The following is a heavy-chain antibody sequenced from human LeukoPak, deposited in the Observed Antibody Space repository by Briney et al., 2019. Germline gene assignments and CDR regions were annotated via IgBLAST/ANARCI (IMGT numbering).Heavy chain of an antibody. Sequence: GGSLRLSCAASAFTFSNYAMSWIRQAPGKGLEWVSDISSSGSSTYYADSVKGRFTISRDNSKNTLYLQMNSLRAEDTVIYYRAKTADEILTGYFPAGDYYYYGMDVWGQGTTVTVSS. CDR3: AKTADEILTGYFPAGDYYYYGMDV. J-gene: IGHJ6*02. V-gene: IGHV3-23*01. CDR1: AFTFSNYA. CDR2: ISSSGSST. D-gene: IGHD3-9*01.